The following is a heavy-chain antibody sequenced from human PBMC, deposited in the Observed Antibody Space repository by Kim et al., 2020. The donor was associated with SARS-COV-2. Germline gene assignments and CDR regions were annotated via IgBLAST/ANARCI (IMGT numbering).Heavy chain of an antibody. D-gene: IGHD2-15*01. J-gene: IGHJ4*02. CDR3: ARHISHGGADY. Sequence: SETLSLTCTVSGGSISSSCYYWGWIRQPPGQGLEWIGSIYYSGSTYYNPTLKSRVTISVDTSKNQFSLKLSSVTAADTAVYYCARHISHGGADYWGQGTLVTVTS. CDR1: GGSISSSCYY. V-gene: IGHV4-39*01. CDR2: IYYSGST.